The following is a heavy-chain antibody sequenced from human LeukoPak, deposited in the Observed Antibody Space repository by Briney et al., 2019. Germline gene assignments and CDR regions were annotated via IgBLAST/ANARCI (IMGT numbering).Heavy chain of an antibody. V-gene: IGHV4-4*07. J-gene: IGHJ5*02. D-gene: IGHD6-19*01. CDR3: ARARIAVAGTTLGWFDP. CDR2: IYTSGST. Sequence: PSETLSLTCTVSGGSISSYYWSWIRQPAGKGLEWIGRIYTSGSTNYNPSLKSRVTISVDKSKNQFSLKLGSVTAADTAVYYCARARIAVAGTTLGWFDPWGQGTLVTVSS. CDR1: GGSISSYY.